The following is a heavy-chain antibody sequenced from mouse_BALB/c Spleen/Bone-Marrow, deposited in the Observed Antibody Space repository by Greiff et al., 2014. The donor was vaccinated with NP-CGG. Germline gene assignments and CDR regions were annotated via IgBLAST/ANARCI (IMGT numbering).Heavy chain of an antibody. D-gene: IGHD2-3*01. CDR2: INPFNGDT. Sequence: DVQLVESGPDLVKPGASVKLSCKASGYSFTGYFLNWVRQSHGKSLEWIGRINPFNGDTFYNQKFKGKATLTVDKSSTTAHMELLSLTSEDSAVYYCGRWGDGYYYAMDYWGQGTSVTVSS. V-gene: IGHV1-37*01. CDR1: GYSFTGYF. CDR3: GRWGDGYYYAMDY. J-gene: IGHJ4*01.